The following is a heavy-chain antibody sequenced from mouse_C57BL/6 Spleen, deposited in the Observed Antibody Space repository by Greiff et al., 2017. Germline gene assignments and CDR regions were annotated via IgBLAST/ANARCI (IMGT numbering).Heavy chain of an antibody. CDR1: GYAFSSSW. J-gene: IGHJ2*01. CDR2: IYPGDGDT. Sequence: QVQLQQSGPELVKPGASVKISCKASGYAFSSSWMNWVKQRPGKGLAWIGRIYPGDGDTNYKGKVKGKATLTADNSYSTAYMQLSCLTSNVSAVYFCAGGGITPVVATPFDYWGQGTTLTVSS. CDR3: AGGGITPVVATPFDY. D-gene: IGHD1-1*01. V-gene: IGHV1-82*01.